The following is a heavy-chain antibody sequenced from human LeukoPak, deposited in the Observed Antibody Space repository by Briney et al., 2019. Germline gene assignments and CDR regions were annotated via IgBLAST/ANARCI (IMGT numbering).Heavy chain of an antibody. Sequence: GASVKVSCKASGYTFSSYGISWVRQAPGQGLERIGWISAYNGNTNYAQKLQGRVTMTTDTSTSTAYMELRSLRSDDTAVYYCAREGDDYGDSWFDPWGQGTLVTVSS. CDR3: AREGDDYGDSWFDP. D-gene: IGHD4-17*01. J-gene: IGHJ5*02. V-gene: IGHV1-18*01. CDR1: GYTFSSYG. CDR2: ISAYNGNT.